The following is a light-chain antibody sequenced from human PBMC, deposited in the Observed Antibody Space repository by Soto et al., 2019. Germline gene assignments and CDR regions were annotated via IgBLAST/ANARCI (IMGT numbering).Light chain of an antibody. Sequence: QSALTQPRSVSGSPRQSVTISCTGTSSDVGGYNYVSWCQQHPGKAPKLMIYDVSKRPSGVPDRFSGSKSGNTASLTISGLQAEDEADYYCCSYAGSPRYVFGTGTKLTVL. V-gene: IGLV2-11*01. CDR3: CSYAGSPRYV. CDR1: SSDVGGYNY. CDR2: DVS. J-gene: IGLJ1*01.